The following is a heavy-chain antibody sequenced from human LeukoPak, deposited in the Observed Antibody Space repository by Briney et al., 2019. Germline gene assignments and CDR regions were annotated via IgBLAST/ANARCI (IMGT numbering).Heavy chain of an antibody. D-gene: IGHD3-10*01. Sequence: GGSLRLSCAASEFTFGSYWMSWVRQVPGKGLGWVANINTDGTGKYYVDSVKGRFTISRDNAKNSLYLQMNSLRAEDTAVYYCARGQEGDTGLDYWGQGTLVTVSS. V-gene: IGHV3-7*01. CDR1: EFTFGSYW. J-gene: IGHJ4*02. CDR3: ARGQEGDTGLDY. CDR2: INTDGTGK.